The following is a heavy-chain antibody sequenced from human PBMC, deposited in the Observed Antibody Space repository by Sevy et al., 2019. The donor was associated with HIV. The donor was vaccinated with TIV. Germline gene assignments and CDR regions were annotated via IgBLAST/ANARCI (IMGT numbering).Heavy chain of an antibody. CDR1: GFSLTTSD. CDR3: ARGRKTTEEWLEELDYYYCLDV. D-gene: IGHD2-8*01. V-gene: IGHV3-30*02. J-gene: IGHJ6*02. Sequence: GGSLRLSCAASGFSLTTSDMHWVRQAPGKGLEWVAHVRNDGSNKYYADSVRDRFTISRDSPKNTLYLQMNSLRDEDTAIYYCARGRKTTEEWLEELDYYYCLDVWGQGTTVTVSS. CDR2: VRNDGSNK.